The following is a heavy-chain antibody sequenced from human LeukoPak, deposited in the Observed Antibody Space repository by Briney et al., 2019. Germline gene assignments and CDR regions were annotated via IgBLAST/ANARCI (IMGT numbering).Heavy chain of an antibody. CDR2: ISYDGSNK. CDR1: GFTFSTYA. Sequence: GGSLRLSCAASGFTFSTYAMHWVRQAPGKGLEWVALISYDGSNKYYADSVKGRFTISRDNSKNTLYLQMNSLRAEDTAVYYCARGYASGSYWVYWGQGTLVTVSS. J-gene: IGHJ4*02. V-gene: IGHV3-30*04. CDR3: ARGYASGSYWVY. D-gene: IGHD3-10*01.